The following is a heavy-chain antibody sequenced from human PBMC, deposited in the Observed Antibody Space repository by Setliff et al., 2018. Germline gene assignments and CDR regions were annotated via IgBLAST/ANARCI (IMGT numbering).Heavy chain of an antibody. D-gene: IGHD3-9*01. CDR2: VYYTGRT. CDR3: ARAPNDLGVDWLFNNYFDY. V-gene: IGHV4-39*02. Sequence: SETLSLTCNVSGGSVSRGYYYWDWIRQPPGKGLEWIGTVYYTGRTYYNPSLKSRVTIAVDAPDNHFALKLRSVTAADTAVYYCARAPNDLGVDWLFNNYFDYWGHGTRVTSPQ. CDR1: GGSVSRGYYY. J-gene: IGHJ4*01.